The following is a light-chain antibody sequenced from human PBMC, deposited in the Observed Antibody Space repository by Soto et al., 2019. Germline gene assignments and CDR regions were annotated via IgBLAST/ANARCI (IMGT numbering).Light chain of an antibody. Sequence: QSVLTQPASVSGSPGQSITISCTGTSGDIGYYNFVSWYQQHPGKAPKLMIFDVSDRPSGVSNRFSGSKSGNTASLTISGLQAEDEADYYCSSYTSSTTDVIFGGGTQLTVL. CDR1: SGDIGYYNF. CDR2: DVS. J-gene: IGLJ2*01. CDR3: SSYTSSTTDVI. V-gene: IGLV2-14*03.